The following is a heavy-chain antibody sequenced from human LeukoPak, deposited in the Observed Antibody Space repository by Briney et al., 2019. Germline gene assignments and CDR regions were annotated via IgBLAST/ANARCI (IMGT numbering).Heavy chain of an antibody. CDR2: VDPEDGET. D-gene: IGHD2-15*01. CDR1: GYTLTELS. V-gene: IGHV1-24*01. CDR3: ATHLAYCTSGSCYDY. Sequence: GASVKVSCKVSGYTLTELSMHWVRQAPGKGLEWMGGVDPEDGETIYAQKFQGRVTMTEDTSTDTAYMELSSLRSEDTAVYYCATHLAYCTSGSCYDYWGQGTLVTVSS. J-gene: IGHJ4*02.